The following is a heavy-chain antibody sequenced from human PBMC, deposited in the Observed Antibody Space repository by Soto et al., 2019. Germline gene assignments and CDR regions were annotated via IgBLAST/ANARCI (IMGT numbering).Heavy chain of an antibody. CDR2: ISAYNGNT. V-gene: IGHV1-18*01. Sequence: ASVKVSCKASGYTFTSYGISWVRQAPGQGLEWMGWISAYNGNTNYAQKLQGRVTMTTDTSTSTAYMELRSLRSDDTAVYYCARDLAAFGVVSHGIKRLDYWGQGTLVTVSS. CDR1: GYTFTSYG. D-gene: IGHD3-16*01. CDR3: ARDLAAFGVVSHGIKRLDY. J-gene: IGHJ4*02.